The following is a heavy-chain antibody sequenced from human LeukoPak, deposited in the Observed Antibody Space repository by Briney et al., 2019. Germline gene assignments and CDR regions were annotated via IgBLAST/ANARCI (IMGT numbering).Heavy chain of an antibody. CDR3: ARDDYDFWSGYQPYLDY. CDR1: GGTFSSYA. Sequence: GASVKVSCKASGGTFSSYAISWVRQAPGQGLEWMGWISAYNGDTNYAQKFQGRVTMTTDTSTSTAYMELRSLISDDTAVYYCARDDYDFWSGYQPYLDYWGQGTLVTVSS. J-gene: IGHJ4*02. CDR2: ISAYNGDT. D-gene: IGHD3-3*01. V-gene: IGHV1-18*01.